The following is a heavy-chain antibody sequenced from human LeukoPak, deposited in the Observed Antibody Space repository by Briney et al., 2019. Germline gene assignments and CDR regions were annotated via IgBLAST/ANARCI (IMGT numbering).Heavy chain of an antibody. V-gene: IGHV4-39*07. D-gene: IGHD6-19*01. J-gene: IGHJ4*02. CDR1: GGSISSSSYY. CDR2: IYYSGST. Sequence: PSQTLSLTCTVSGGSISSSSYYWGWIRQPPGKGLEWIGSIYYSGSTYYNPSLKSRVTISVDKSKNQFSLKLSSVTAADTAVYYCARLQYSSGWPDFWGQGTLVTVSS. CDR3: ARLQYSSGWPDF.